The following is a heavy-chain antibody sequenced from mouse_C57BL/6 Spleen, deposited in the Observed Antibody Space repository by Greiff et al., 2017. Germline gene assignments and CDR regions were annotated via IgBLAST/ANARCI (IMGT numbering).Heavy chain of an antibody. D-gene: IGHD1-1*01. CDR3: TRYYYGSSFAY. J-gene: IGHJ3*01. V-gene: IGHV1-15*01. CDR1: GYTFPDYE. CDR2: IDPETGGT. Sequence: QVTLKASGAELVRPGASVTLSCKASGYTFPDYEMHWVKQTPVHGLEWIGAIDPETGGTAYHQKFKGKAILTADKSASTAYMELRSLTSEDSAVYYCTRYYYGSSFAYWGQGTLVTVSA.